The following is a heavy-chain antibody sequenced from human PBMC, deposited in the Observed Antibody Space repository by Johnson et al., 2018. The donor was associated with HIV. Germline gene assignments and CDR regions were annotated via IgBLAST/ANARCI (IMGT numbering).Heavy chain of an antibody. CDR1: GFTFSSYW. CDR2: IKQDGSEK. CDR3: ARDLGIPGTDAFDI. J-gene: IGHJ3*02. Sequence: VQLVESGGGLVQPGGSLRLSCAASGFTFSSYWMSWVRQAPGKGLEWVANIKQDGSEKYYVDSVKGRFTISRDNSKNTLYLQMNSLRAEDTALYYCARDLGIPGTDAFDIWGQGTMVTVSS. V-gene: IGHV3-7*05. D-gene: IGHD1-20*01.